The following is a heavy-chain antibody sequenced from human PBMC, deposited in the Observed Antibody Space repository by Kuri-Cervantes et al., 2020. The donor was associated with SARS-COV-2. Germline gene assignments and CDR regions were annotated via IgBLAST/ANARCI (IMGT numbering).Heavy chain of an antibody. V-gene: IGHV3-15*01. CDR1: GFTFSNAW. CDR2: IKSKTDGGTT. CDR3: TTDRGPLAPLSN. D-gene: IGHD3-3*02. J-gene: IGHJ4*02. Sequence: GGSLRLSCAASGFTFSNAWMSWVRQAPGKGLEWVGRIKSKTDGGTTDYAAPVKGRFTISRDDSKNTLHLQMNSLKTEDTAVYYCTTDRGPLAPLSNWGQGTLVTVSS.